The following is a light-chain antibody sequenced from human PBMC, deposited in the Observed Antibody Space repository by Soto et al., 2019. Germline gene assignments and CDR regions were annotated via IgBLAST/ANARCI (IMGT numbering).Light chain of an antibody. CDR1: HNIIKY. CDR2: GAS. CDR3: QQTYTNPYT. Sequence: DIQMTQSPSSLSASVGDRVTITCRTSHNIIKYVNWYQQKPVKAPKFLIYGASTLQTGVPSRFSGGGSGTDFTLTISSLQPENFATYYCQQTYTNPYTFTQGTKLDIK. J-gene: IGKJ2*01. V-gene: IGKV1-39*01.